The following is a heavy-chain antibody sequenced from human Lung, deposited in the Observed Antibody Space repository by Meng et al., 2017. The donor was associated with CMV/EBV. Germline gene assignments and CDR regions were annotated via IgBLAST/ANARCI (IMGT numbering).Heavy chain of an antibody. CDR3: ARGLGDYCSTTSCPYGVDV. Sequence: ASVXVSCKASGYIFSGYYIHWVRQAPGQGLEWMGWINPNSGGTNYAQKFQGRVTMTRDTSISTAYMDLSRLKSDDTAVYYCARGLGDYCSTTSCPYGVDVWGQGTTVTVSS. CDR1: GYIFSGYY. D-gene: IGHD2-2*01. J-gene: IGHJ6*02. CDR2: INPNSGGT. V-gene: IGHV1-2*02.